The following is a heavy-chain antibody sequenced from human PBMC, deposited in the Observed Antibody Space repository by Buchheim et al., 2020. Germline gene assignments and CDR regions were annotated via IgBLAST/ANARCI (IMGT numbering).Heavy chain of an antibody. J-gene: IGHJ4*02. Sequence: QVQLVESGGGVVQPGRSLRLSCAASGFIFSIYAMHWVRQAPGKGLEWVTVISYDGSNKYYADSVKGRFTISRDDSKNTLYLQNNSLRVEDTAVYYCARGALPYDGSGYYVYWGQGTL. V-gene: IGHV3-30-3*01. CDR3: ARGALPYDGSGYYVY. CDR1: GFIFSIYA. D-gene: IGHD3-22*01. CDR2: ISYDGSNK.